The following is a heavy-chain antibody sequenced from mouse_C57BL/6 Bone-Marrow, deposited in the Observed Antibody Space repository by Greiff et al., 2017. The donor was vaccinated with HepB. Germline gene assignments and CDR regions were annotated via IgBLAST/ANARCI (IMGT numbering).Heavy chain of an antibody. CDR2: IYIGNGYT. Sequence: VQLKESGAELVRPGSSVKMSCKTSGYTFTSYGINWVKQRPGQGLEWIGYIYIGNGYTEYNEKFKGKATLTSDTSSSTAYMQLSSLTSEDSAIYFCARQALYYGSSYYFDYWGQGTTLTVSS. CDR3: ARQALYYGSSYYFDY. CDR1: GYTFTSYG. D-gene: IGHD1-1*01. V-gene: IGHV1-58*01. J-gene: IGHJ2*01.